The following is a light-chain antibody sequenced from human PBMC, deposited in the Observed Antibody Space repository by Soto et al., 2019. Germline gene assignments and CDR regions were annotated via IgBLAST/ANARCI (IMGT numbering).Light chain of an antibody. Sequence: QSVLTQPPSASGTPGQRVTISCSGSSSNIGSNTVNWYQQLPGTAPKLLIYSNNQRPSGVPDRFSGSKSGTSASLAISGLQSADEADYYCAAWDDSRLWVFGGGTKLTVL. V-gene: IGLV1-44*01. CDR3: AAWDDSRLWV. J-gene: IGLJ3*02. CDR1: SSNIGSNT. CDR2: SNN.